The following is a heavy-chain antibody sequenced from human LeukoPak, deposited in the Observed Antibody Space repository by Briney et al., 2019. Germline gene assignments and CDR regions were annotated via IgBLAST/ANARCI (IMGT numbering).Heavy chain of an antibody. D-gene: IGHD4-17*01. CDR1: GFTFSNYG. Sequence: GRSLRLSCAVSGFTFSNYGMQWVRQAPGKGLEWVAVISYDASTKYYADSVKGRFTISRDNSKSTLYLQMSSLKAEDTAVYYCAKESGIRSYGAYFPHWGQGTLVTVSS. J-gene: IGHJ1*01. CDR3: AKESGIRSYGAYFPH. CDR2: ISYDASTK. V-gene: IGHV3-30*18.